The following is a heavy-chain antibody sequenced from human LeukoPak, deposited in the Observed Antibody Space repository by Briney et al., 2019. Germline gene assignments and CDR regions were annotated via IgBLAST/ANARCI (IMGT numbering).Heavy chain of an antibody. J-gene: IGHJ4*02. CDR1: GYTFTGYY. CDR3: ARVPTTGPRYSSSWYRIYFDY. Sequence: GASVKVSCKASGYTFTGYYMHWVRQAPGQGLEWMGRINPNSGGTNYAQKFRSRVTMTRDTSISTAYMELSRLRSDDTAVYYCARVPTTGPRYSSSWYRIYFDYWGQGTLVTVSS. CDR2: INPNSGGT. V-gene: IGHV1-2*06. D-gene: IGHD6-13*01.